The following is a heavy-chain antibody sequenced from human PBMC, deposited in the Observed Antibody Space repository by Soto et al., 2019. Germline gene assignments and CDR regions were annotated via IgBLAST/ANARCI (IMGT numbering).Heavy chain of an antibody. Sequence: QVQLQESGPGLVKPSETLSLTCTVSGGSISSYYWSWIRQPPGKGLEWIGYIYYSGSTNYKPSLKSRVTISVDTSKNQFSLKLSSVTAADTAVYYCARRTKGQLVSPPNWYFDLWGRGTLVTVSS. D-gene: IGHD6-6*01. CDR1: GGSISSYY. CDR2: IYYSGST. V-gene: IGHV4-59*08. CDR3: ARRTKGQLVSPPNWYFDL. J-gene: IGHJ2*01.